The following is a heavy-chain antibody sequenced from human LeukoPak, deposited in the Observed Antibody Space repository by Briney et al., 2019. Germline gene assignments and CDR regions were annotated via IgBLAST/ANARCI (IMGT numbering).Heavy chain of an antibody. V-gene: IGHV4-59*02. J-gene: IGHJ4*02. CDR3: ARRADVAKIDY. D-gene: IGHD2-15*01. Sequence: SDTLSLTCNVSGATVTTHYWSWIRQPPGGGLEWLGFIYYNGRSGTTNYNPSLKSRVTISPDTSKNHFSLRLTSVIGADTAVYFCARRADVAKIDYWGQGTVVTVSS. CDR1: GATVTTHY. CDR2: IYYNGRSGTT.